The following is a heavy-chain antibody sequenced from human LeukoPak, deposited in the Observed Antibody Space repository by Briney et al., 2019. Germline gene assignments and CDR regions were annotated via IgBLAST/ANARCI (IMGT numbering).Heavy chain of an antibody. D-gene: IGHD1-26*01. CDR3: ARGGSYWVRNYYYFYIAV. V-gene: IGHV3-7*01. CDR1: GFTFSSYW. Sequence: GGSLRLSCAASGFTFSSYWMSWVSQAPGKGLEWVANIKQDGSEKYYVDSVKGRFTISRDNAKNSLYLQMNSLRAEDTAVYYCARGGSYWVRNYYYFYIAVWRKGTTVTVSS. CDR2: IKQDGSEK. J-gene: IGHJ6*03.